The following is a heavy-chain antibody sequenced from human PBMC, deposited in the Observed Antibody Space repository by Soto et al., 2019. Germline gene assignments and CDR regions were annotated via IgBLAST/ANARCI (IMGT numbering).Heavy chain of an antibody. CDR1: GFNFSIYS. J-gene: IGHJ4*02. D-gene: IGHD2-15*01. CDR2: ISATTGNT. CDR3: AIDSDGGY. V-gene: IGHV3-23*01. Sequence: GGSLRLSCAASGFNFSIYSMIWVRQAPGKGLEWVSGISATTGNTHYTNSVKGRFTISRDNFENTLFLQMNNLRAEDTALYYCAIDSDGGYWGQGTLVTVSS.